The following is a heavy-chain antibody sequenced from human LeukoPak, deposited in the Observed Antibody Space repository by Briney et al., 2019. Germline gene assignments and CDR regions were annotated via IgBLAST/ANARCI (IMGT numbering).Heavy chain of an antibody. Sequence: PSETLSLTCAVYGGSFSGYYWSWIRQPPGKGLEWIGEINHSGSTNYNPSLKSRVTISVDTSKNQFSLKLSSVTAADTAVYYCARGPHTGVNYYDTSGYYYWGQGTLVTVSS. V-gene: IGHV4-34*01. CDR3: ARGPHTGVNYYDTSGYYY. CDR1: GGSFSGYY. J-gene: IGHJ4*02. D-gene: IGHD3-22*01. CDR2: INHSGST.